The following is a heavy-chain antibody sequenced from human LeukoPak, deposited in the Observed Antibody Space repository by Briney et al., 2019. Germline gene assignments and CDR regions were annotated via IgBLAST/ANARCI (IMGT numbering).Heavy chain of an antibody. D-gene: IGHD1-1*01. J-gene: IGHJ6*02. V-gene: IGHV1-24*01. CDR2: FDPEDGET. Sequence: GASVKVSCKVSGYTLTELSLHWVRQAPGKGLEWMGGFDPEDGETIYARKFQGRVTMTEDTSTDTAYMELSSLRSEDTAVYFCAVSLTTGGYYGMDVWGQGTTVTVSS. CDR3: AVSLTTGGYYGMDV. CDR1: GYTLTELS.